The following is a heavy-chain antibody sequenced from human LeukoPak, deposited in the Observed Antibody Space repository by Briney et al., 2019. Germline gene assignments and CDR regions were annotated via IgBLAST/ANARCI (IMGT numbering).Heavy chain of an antibody. CDR1: GYTFTSYY. V-gene: IGHV1-46*01. Sequence: ASVKVSCKASGYTFTSYYMHWVRQAPGQGLEWMGIINPSGGSTSYAQKFQGRVTMTRDTSTSTVYMELSSLRSEDTAVYYCARSLHYYDSSGQLGYWGQGTLVTVSS. D-gene: IGHD3-22*01. J-gene: IGHJ4*02. CDR2: INPSGGST. CDR3: ARSLHYYDSSGQLGY.